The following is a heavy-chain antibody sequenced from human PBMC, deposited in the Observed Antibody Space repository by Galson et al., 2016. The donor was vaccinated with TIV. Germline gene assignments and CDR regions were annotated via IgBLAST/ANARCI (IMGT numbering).Heavy chain of an antibody. J-gene: IGHJ2*01. D-gene: IGHD6-13*01. CDR3: AGPSDSSCYFDL. CDR1: GGSFSNYY. CDR2: IVPIYRSP. Sequence: SVKVSCKASGGSFSNYYINWVRQAPGQGPEWMGGIVPIYRSPKYARRFQGRVTITADESTSTVFVELTSLTSDDTATYYCAGPSDSSCYFDLWGRGTQVIVSS. V-gene: IGHV1-69*13.